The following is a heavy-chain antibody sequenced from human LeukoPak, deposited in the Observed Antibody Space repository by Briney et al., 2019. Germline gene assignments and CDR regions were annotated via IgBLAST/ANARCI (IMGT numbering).Heavy chain of an antibody. CDR2: ISAYNGNT. Sequence: ASVKVSCKASGYTFTSYGISWVRQAPGQGLEWMGWISAYNGNTNYAQKFQGRVTITRDTSASTAYMELSSLRSEDTAVYYCALQAYYDSLDAFDIWGQGTMVTVSS. D-gene: IGHD3-9*01. J-gene: IGHJ3*02. CDR3: ALQAYYDSLDAFDI. V-gene: IGHV1-18*01. CDR1: GYTFTSYG.